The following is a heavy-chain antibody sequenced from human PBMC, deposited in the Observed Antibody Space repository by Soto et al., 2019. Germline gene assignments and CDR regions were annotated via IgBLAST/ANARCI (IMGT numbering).Heavy chain of an antibody. CDR2: IYSSGST. Sequence: PLETLSLTCTVSGGSISSSVYYWAWIRQPPGKGLEWIGSIYSSGSTYYNPSLRSRVTISVDTSKNQFSLKLSSVTAADTAVYYCATPVSSGYQGLQVWGQGTMVTVSS. CDR3: ATPVSSGYQGLQV. J-gene: IGHJ3*01. V-gene: IGHV4-39*01. D-gene: IGHD3-22*01. CDR1: GGSISSSVYY.